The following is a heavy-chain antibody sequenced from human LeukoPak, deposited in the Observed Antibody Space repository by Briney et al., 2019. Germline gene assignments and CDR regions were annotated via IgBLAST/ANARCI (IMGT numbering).Heavy chain of an antibody. J-gene: IGHJ3*02. CDR3: ARDSAIYATILTCAFDI. V-gene: IGHV3-13*04. D-gene: IGHD3-9*01. CDR1: GFTFSSYD. Sequence: GGSLRLSCAASGFTFSSYDMHWVRQATGKGLEWVSAIGTAGDTYYPGSVKGRFTISRENAKNSLYLQVNSLRAGDTAVYYCARDSAIYATILTCAFDIWGQGTMVTVSS. CDR2: IGTAGDT.